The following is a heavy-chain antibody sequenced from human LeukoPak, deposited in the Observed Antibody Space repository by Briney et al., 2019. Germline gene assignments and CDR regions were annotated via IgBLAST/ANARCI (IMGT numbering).Heavy chain of an antibody. CDR3: VRHYVLHIVGPSY. J-gene: IGHJ4*02. Sequence: KPSETLSLTCAVYGGSFSGYYWSWIRQPPGKGLEWIGEINHSGSTNYNPSLKSRVTISVDSSKNQFSLKVNSVTAADTAMYFCVRHYVLHIVGPSYWGQGILVTVSS. CDR2: INHSGST. D-gene: IGHD1-26*01. V-gene: IGHV4-34*01. CDR1: GGSFSGYY.